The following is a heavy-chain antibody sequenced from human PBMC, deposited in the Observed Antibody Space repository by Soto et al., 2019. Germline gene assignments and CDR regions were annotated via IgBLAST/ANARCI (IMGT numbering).Heavy chain of an antibody. CDR1: GGTFSSYA. Sequence: SVMVSCKASGGTFSSYAISWVRQAPGQGLEWMGGIIPIFGTANYAQKFQGRVTITADESTSTAYMELSSLRPEDTAVYYCASSSIVATGYYYGMDVWGQGTTVTVSS. CDR2: IIPIFGTA. CDR3: ASSSIVATGYYYGMDV. J-gene: IGHJ6*02. D-gene: IGHD5-12*01. V-gene: IGHV1-69*13.